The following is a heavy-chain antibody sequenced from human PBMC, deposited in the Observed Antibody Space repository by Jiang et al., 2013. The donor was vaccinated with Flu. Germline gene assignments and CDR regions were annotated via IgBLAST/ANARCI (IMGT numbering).Heavy chain of an antibody. Sequence: SGAEVKKPGASLKVSCRASGYPFTTHAIHWVRQAPGQSLEWMGWINPGNGDTQYSKRFQGRITITRDTSANTAYVELSSLRSEDTAVYFCARDRGATGDFDYWGQGSLVTVSS. D-gene: IGHD7-27*01. V-gene: IGHV1-3*01. CDR3: ARDRGATGDFDY. CDR1: GYPFTTHA. CDR2: INPGNGDT. J-gene: IGHJ4*02.